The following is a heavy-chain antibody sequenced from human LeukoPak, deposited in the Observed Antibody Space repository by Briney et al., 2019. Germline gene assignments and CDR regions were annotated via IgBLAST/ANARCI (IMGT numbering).Heavy chain of an antibody. J-gene: IGHJ3*02. V-gene: IGHV3-53*01. Sequence: GGSLRLSCEASGFSVSNNYMTWVRQAPGRGLEWVSVIYSGGTTYYGDSVEGRFTSSRDNSRNTLNLQMNSLRAEDTAVYFCARGQSGDPASDIWGQGTMVTVSS. D-gene: IGHD4-17*01. CDR1: GFSVSNNY. CDR3: ARGQSGDPASDI. CDR2: IYSGGTT.